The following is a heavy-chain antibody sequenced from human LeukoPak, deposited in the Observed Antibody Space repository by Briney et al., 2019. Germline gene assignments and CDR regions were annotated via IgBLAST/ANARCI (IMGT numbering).Heavy chain of an antibody. CDR1: GYTFTSYG. D-gene: IGHD6-13*01. V-gene: IGHV1-18*01. CDR2: IGAYNGNT. CDR3: ARYYVLSSSCAY. Sequence: ASVKVSCKASGYTFTSYGISWVRQAPGQGLEWMGWIGAYNGNTNYVQNFQGRATMTTDTSTTTAYMELRSLRSDDTAVYYCARYYVLSSSCAYWGQGTLVTVSS. J-gene: IGHJ4*02.